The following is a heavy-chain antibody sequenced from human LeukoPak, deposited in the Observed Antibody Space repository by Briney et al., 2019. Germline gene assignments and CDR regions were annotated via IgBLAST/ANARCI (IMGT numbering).Heavy chain of an antibody. D-gene: IGHD3-22*01. CDR2: IYYSGSI. Sequence: SETLSLTCTVSGASISSYYWSWIRQPPGKGLEWIGDIYYSGSIKYNPSLKSRVTMSVDTSKNQFSLKLSSVTAADTAIYYCARENPSGYYNRPIDYWGQGTLVTVSP. CDR1: GASISSYY. CDR3: ARENPSGYYNRPIDY. J-gene: IGHJ4*02. V-gene: IGHV4-59*01.